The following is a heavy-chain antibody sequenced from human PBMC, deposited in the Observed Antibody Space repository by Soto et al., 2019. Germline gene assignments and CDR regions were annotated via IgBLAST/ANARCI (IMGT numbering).Heavy chain of an antibody. Sequence: SETLSLTYTVSGGSISTSSYYWGWIRQPPGKGLEWIGDIYYSGRNYYNPSLKSRVTMSVDTSKNHFSLKLSSVTAADTVVYYCARLSYGGTWVCPWGQGTLVSVSA. D-gene: IGHD3-16*01. CDR3: ARLSYGGTWVCP. V-gene: IGHV4-39*02. CDR1: GGSISTSSYY. CDR2: IYYSGRN. J-gene: IGHJ5*02.